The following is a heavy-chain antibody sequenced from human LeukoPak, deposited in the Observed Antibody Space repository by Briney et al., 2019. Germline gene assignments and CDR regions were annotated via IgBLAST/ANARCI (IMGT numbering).Heavy chain of an antibody. Sequence: HPGGSLRLSCAASGFTFSSYAMHWVRQAPGKGLEWVAVISYDGSNKYYADSVKGRFTISRDNSKNTLYLQMNSLRAEDTAVYYCATDYTPYVGASADWGQGTLVTVSS. CDR2: ISYDGSNK. V-gene: IGHV3-30-3*01. J-gene: IGHJ4*02. CDR1: GFTFSSYA. CDR3: ATDYTPYVGASAD. D-gene: IGHD1-26*01.